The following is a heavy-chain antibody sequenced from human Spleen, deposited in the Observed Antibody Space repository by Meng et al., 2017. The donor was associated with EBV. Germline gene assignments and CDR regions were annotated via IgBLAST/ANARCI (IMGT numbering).Heavy chain of an antibody. D-gene: IGHD2-21*02. V-gene: IGHV3-72*01. Sequence: EVQLVESGGGWVKPGGSRRLSCAASGFAFSDHYMDWVRQAPGKGLEWVGRTRNKANSYNTEYAASVKGRFTISRDDSKNSLYLQMNSLKTEDTAVYYCAREPPTAHLEGDPYFDYWGQGTLVTVSS. CDR2: TRNKANSYNT. J-gene: IGHJ4*02. CDR3: AREPPTAHLEGDPYFDY. CDR1: GFAFSDHY.